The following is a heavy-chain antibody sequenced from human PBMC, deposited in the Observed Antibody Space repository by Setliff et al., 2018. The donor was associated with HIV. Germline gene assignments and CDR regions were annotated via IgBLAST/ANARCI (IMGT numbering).Heavy chain of an antibody. CDR3: ARGISPPDALDL. J-gene: IGHJ3*01. V-gene: IGHV1-8*02. CDR2: MNPNSGNT. Sequence: PSVKVSCKASGYTFTNYDINWVRQATGQGLEWMGWMNPNSGNTGYAQKFQGRVIMTTETPTMTAYMELKSLRSDDTAMYYCARGISPPDALDLWGQGTMVTVSS. CDR1: GYTFTNYD.